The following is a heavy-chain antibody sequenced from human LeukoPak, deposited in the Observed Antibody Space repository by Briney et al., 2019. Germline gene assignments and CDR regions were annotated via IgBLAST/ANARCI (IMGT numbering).Heavy chain of an antibody. J-gene: IGHJ4*02. CDR3: ARVGSSQSPDY. Sequence: SETLSLTCTVSGGSISSYYWSWIRQPPGKGLEWIGSIYHSGSTYYNPSLKSRVTISVDTSKNQFSLKLSSVTAADTAVYYCARVGSSQSPDYWGQGTLVTVSS. CDR2: IYHSGST. V-gene: IGHV4-59*08. D-gene: IGHD6-13*01. CDR1: GGSISSYY.